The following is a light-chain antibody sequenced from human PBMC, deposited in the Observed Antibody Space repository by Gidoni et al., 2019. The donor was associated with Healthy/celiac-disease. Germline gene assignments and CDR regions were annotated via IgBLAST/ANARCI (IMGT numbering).Light chain of an antibody. V-gene: IGKV3-11*01. J-gene: IGKJ5*01. CDR1: QSVSSY. CDR2: DAY. CDR3: QQRSNWTPIT. Sequence: EIVLTQSPATLSLSPGERDTPSCRASQSVSSYLAWYQQKPGQAPRLLIYDAYNRATGIPARFSGSGSGTDLTLTISSLEPEDFAVDYCQQRSNWTPITFGQGTRVEIK.